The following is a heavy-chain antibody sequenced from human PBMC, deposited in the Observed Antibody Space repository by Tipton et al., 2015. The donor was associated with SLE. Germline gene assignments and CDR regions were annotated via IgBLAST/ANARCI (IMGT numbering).Heavy chain of an antibody. CDR3: AKGGTTLFDN. CDR1: GFTFNRYW. Sequence: SLRLSCVASGFTFNRYWMYWVRQSPGKGPLWISRISPDGRGTDYADSVKGRFTISRDNAKNTLYLQMNSLRAEDTAVYYCAKGGTTLFDNWGQGTLVTVSS. D-gene: IGHD1-1*01. J-gene: IGHJ4*02. CDR2: ISPDGRGT. V-gene: IGHV3-74*01.